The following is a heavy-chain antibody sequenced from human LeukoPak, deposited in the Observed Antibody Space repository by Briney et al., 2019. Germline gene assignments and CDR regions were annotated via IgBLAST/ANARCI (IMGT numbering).Heavy chain of an antibody. CDR1: GFSFSDYE. J-gene: IGHJ5*02. D-gene: IGHD5-12*01. Sequence: GGSLRLSCAASGFSFSDYEMNWVRQAPGKGLEWISYITASSTTIYYADSVKGRFTISRDNAKNSLYLQMNGLRGEDTAVYYCAKGPGARGFFNWFDPWGQGTLVIVS. CDR2: ITASSTTI. V-gene: IGHV3-48*03. CDR3: AKGPGARGFFNWFDP.